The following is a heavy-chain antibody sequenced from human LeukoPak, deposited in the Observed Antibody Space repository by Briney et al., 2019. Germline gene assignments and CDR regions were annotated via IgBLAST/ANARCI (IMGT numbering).Heavy chain of an antibody. Sequence: SETLSLTCTVSGGSISSGGYYWSWIRQPAGKGLEWIGRIYTSGSTNYNPSLKSRVTMSVDTSKNQFSLKLSSVTAADTAVYYCVRMLTIFGVVLFDYWGQGTLVTVSS. J-gene: IGHJ4*02. CDR2: IYTSGST. V-gene: IGHV4-61*02. D-gene: IGHD3-3*01. CDR3: VRMLTIFGVVLFDY. CDR1: GGSISSGGYY.